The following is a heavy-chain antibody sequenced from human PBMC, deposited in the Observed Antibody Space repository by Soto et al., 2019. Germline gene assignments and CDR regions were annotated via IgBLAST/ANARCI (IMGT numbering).Heavy chain of an antibody. CDR1: RFTFSSYA. D-gene: IGHD4-17*01. CDR2: ISATGGGT. CDR3: AKGRVGDFDY. V-gene: IGHV3-23*01. J-gene: IGHJ4*02. Sequence: EVQLLESGGSLVQPGGSLRLSCEASRFTFSSYAMSWVRQAPGKGLEWVSSISATGGGTYYADSVKGRFTISRDNSKNTLFLQMNSLRAEDTALYYCAKGRVGDFDYWGQGTLVTVSS.